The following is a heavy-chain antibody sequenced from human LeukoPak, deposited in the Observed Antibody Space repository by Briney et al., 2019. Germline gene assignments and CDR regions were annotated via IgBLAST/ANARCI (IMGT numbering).Heavy chain of an antibody. J-gene: IGHJ4*02. CDR3: ARGTGISYSDY. D-gene: IGHD1-1*01. Sequence: ASVKVSCKASGYTFTGYYMHWARQAPGQGLEWMGRINPNSGGTNYAQKFQGRVTMTRDTSITTAYMELSSLRSDDTAVYYCARGTGISYSDYWGQGTLVTVSS. V-gene: IGHV1-2*06. CDR2: INPNSGGT. CDR1: GYTFTGYY.